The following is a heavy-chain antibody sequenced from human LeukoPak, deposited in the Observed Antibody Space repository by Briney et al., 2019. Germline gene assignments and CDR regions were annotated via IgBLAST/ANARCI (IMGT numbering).Heavy chain of an antibody. D-gene: IGHD3-10*01. V-gene: IGHV3-43*02. J-gene: IGHJ4*02. CDR3: AKDILGYGSGNNY. Sequence: GGSLRLSCAASGFTFDEYAMHWVRQAPGKGLEWVSLISGDGGSTYYADSVKGRFTISRDNSKNSLYLQMNSLRTEDTALYYCAKDILGYGSGNNYSSQGTLVTVSS. CDR2: ISGDGGST. CDR1: GFTFDEYA.